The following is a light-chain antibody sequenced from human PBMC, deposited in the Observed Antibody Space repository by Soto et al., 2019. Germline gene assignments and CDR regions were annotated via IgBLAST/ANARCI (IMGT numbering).Light chain of an antibody. V-gene: IGKV3-11*01. CDR3: QQRSNWPIT. J-gene: IGKJ5*01. Sequence: EIVMTQSPATLSVSPGERATLCCRASQSVSSDLAWYHQKPGQAPRLLIYGASTRATGIPARFSGSGSGTDFTLTISSLEPEDFAVYYCQQRSNWPITFGQGTRLEIK. CDR1: QSVSSD. CDR2: GAS.